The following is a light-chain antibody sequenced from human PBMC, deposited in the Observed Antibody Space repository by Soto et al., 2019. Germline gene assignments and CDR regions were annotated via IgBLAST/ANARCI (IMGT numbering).Light chain of an antibody. V-gene: IGLV4-69*01. Sequence: QSVLTQSPSASASLGASVKLTCTLTSGHSSYAIAWHQQKPEKAPRYLMKLNSDGSHYRGDGIPDRFSGSSSGAERYLTISSLQSEDEADYYCQTWGTGKGVFGGGTKLTVL. CDR3: QTWGTGKGV. CDR2: LNSDGSH. J-gene: IGLJ2*01. CDR1: SGHSSYA.